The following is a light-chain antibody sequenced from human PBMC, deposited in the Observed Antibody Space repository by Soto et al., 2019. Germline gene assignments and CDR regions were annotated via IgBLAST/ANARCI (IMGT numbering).Light chain of an antibody. J-gene: IGLJ2*01. CDR1: SSNIGAGYA. CDR2: GNT. CDR3: QSYGGGAEV. Sequence: QPVLTQPPSVSGAPGQTVTIYCSGSSSNIGAGYAVQWYQQYPGTAPKLLIYGNTNRPSGVPERFSGSKSGTSASLAIGGLQVEDEADYYCQSYGGGAEVFGGGTKLTVL. V-gene: IGLV1-40*01.